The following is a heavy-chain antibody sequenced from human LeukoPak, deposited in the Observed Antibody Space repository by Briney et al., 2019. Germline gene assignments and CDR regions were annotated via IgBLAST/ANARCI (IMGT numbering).Heavy chain of an antibody. J-gene: IGHJ6*03. CDR1: GFTFDDYA. CDR2: ISWNSVTK. CDR3: VKGQGYYYYYMDV. Sequence: GRSLRLSCAASGFTFDDYAMHWVRQAPGKGLEWVSGISWNSVTKGYADSVKGRFTISRDNAKNSLYLQMNSLRAEDTALYYCVKGQGYYYYYMDVWGRGTTVTVSS. V-gene: IGHV3-9*01.